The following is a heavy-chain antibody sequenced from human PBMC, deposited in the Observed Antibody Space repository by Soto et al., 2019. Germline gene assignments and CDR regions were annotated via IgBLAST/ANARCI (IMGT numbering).Heavy chain of an antibody. Sequence: QVPLVQSGAEVKKPGSSVKVSCKASGGTFSSYAISWVRQAPGQGLDWMGGIIPIFGTANYAQKFQGRVTITADESTSTAYMELSSLRSEDTSVYYCARDGITAALSRNGMDVWGQGTTVTVSS. J-gene: IGHJ6*02. CDR1: GGTFSSYA. V-gene: IGHV1-69*01. D-gene: IGHD6-13*01. CDR3: ARDGITAALSRNGMDV. CDR2: IIPIFGTA.